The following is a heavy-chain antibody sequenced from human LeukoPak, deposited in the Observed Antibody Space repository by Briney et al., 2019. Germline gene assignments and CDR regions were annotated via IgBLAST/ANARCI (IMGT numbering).Heavy chain of an antibody. J-gene: IGHJ5*02. V-gene: IGHV1-2*02. CDR2: INPNSGGT. Sequence: ASVKVSCKASGYTFTGYYMHWVRQAPGQGLEWMGWINPNSGGTNYAQKFQGRVTMTRDTSISTAYMELSRLRSDDTPVYYCARGRKAAAGHYWFDPWGRGTLVTVSS. CDR3: ARGRKAAAGHYWFDP. CDR1: GYTFTGYY. D-gene: IGHD6-13*01.